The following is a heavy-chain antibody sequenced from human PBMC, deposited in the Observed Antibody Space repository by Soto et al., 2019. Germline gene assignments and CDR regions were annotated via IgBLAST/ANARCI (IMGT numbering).Heavy chain of an antibody. D-gene: IGHD2-15*01. J-gene: IGHJ4*02. Sequence: SGPTLVNPTQSLTLTCTFSGFSLSTSGVGVGWIRQPPGKALEWRALIYWDDDKRYSPSLKTRLTISRDTSKNQVVLTMTIIYPVDTATYYCARDKVAFDYWGQGTLVTV. CDR1: GFSLSTSGVG. CDR2: IYWDDDK. V-gene: IGHV2-5*02. CDR3: ARDKVAFDY.